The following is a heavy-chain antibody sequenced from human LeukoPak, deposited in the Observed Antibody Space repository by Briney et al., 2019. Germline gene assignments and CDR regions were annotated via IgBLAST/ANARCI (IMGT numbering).Heavy chain of an antibody. CDR3: AKDSGGIVVVIHTLDY. CDR2: ISGSGGRT. CDR1: EFTFSSYA. V-gene: IGHV3-23*01. D-gene: IGHD3-22*01. J-gene: IGHJ4*02. Sequence: GGSLRLSCAASEFTFSSYAMSWVRQAPGKGLEWVSAISGSGGRTYYAESVKGRFTISRDNSKNTLYLQMNSLRAEDTAVYYCAKDSGGIVVVIHTLDYWGQGTLVTVSS.